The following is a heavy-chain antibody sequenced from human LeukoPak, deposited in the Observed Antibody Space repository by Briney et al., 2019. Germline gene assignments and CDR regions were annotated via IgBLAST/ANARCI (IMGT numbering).Heavy chain of an antibody. V-gene: IGHV4-61*02. J-gene: IGHJ4*02. D-gene: IGHD6-13*01. CDR3: AKDLRAAADGTYFDY. CDR2: IYTSGST. CDR1: GGSISSGSYY. Sequence: SQTLSLTCTVSGGSISSGSYYWSWIRQPAGKGLEWIGRIYTSGSTNYNPSLKSRVTISVDTSKNQFSLKLSSVTAADTAVYYCAKDLRAAADGTYFDYWGRGTLVTVSS.